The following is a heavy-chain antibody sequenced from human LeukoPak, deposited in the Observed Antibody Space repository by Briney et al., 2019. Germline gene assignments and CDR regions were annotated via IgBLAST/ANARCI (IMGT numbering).Heavy chain of an antibody. CDR3: ARRSAAKDAFDI. J-gene: IGHJ3*02. V-gene: IGHV3-74*01. CDR1: GYTFSSAW. D-gene: IGHD6-25*01. Sequence: GGSLRLSCAGTGYTFSSAWMHWVRQAPGKGLVWVSRINSDGSSTRYADSVRGRFTISRDNAKNTLYLQMNSLRAEDTAVYYCARRSAAKDAFDIWGQGTMVTVSS. CDR2: INSDGSST.